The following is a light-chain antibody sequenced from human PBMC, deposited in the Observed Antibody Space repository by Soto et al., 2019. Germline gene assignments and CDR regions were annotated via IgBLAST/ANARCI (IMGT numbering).Light chain of an antibody. Sequence: QSVLTQPASVSGSPGQSITLSCTGTSSDIGGYDYVSWYQRYPGKAPKLIICDVNNRPSGVSNRFSGSKSGNTASLTISGLQAEDEADYYCTSYASSSTHVVFGGGTKVTVL. J-gene: IGLJ2*01. CDR1: SSDIGGYDY. CDR2: DVN. V-gene: IGLV2-14*01. CDR3: TSYASSSTHVV.